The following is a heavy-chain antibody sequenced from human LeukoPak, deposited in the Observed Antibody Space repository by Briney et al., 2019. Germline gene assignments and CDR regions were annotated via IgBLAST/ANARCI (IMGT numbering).Heavy chain of an antibody. CDR3: ARECKLRYFDWYYFDY. J-gene: IGHJ4*02. D-gene: IGHD3-9*01. Sequence: SVKVSCKASGGTFSSYAISWVRQAPGQGLEWMGGIIPIFGTANYAQKFQGRVMITADESTSTAYMELSSLRSEDTAVYYCARECKLRYFDWYYFDYWGQGTLVTVSS. CDR2: IIPIFGTA. CDR1: GGTFSSYA. V-gene: IGHV1-69*13.